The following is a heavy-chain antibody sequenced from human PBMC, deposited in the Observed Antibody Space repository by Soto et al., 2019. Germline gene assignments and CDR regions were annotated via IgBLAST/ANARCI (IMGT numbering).Heavy chain of an antibody. J-gene: IGHJ5*02. CDR3: ARARDFLSGYPFDP. V-gene: IGHV3-7*01. Sequence: EVQLVESGGGLVQPGGSLRLSCAASGFTFSSYWMSWVRQAPGKGLEWVANIKQDGSEKYYVDSVKGRFTISRDNAKNSLYLQMNSLRAEDTAVYYCARARDFLSGYPFDPWGQGTLVTVSS. D-gene: IGHD3-3*01. CDR2: IKQDGSEK. CDR1: GFTFSSYW.